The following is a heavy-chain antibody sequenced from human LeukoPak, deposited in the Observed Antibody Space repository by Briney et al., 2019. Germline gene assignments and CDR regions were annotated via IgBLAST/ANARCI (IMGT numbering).Heavy chain of an antibody. D-gene: IGHD6-19*01. CDR1: GFTFSNYG. Sequence: GGSLRLSCAASGFTFSNYGMHWVRQAPGKGLDWVAFIHYDGSNKYYADSVKGRFTISRDNSKNTLYLQMNNLRAEDTAVYYCARDLAVAGTLWDYWGQGTLVTISS. CDR2: IHYDGSNK. V-gene: IGHV3-30*02. J-gene: IGHJ4*02. CDR3: ARDLAVAGTLWDY.